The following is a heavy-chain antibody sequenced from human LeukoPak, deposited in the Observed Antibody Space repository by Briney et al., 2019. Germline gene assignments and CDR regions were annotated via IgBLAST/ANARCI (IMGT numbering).Heavy chain of an antibody. CDR1: GFTFSSYA. V-gene: IGHV3-23*01. CDR3: AKDSGYYDILTGYPGEDWFDP. D-gene: IGHD3-9*01. Sequence: PGGSLRLSCAASGFTFSSYAMSWVRQAPGKGLEWVSAISGSGGSTYYADSVKGRFTISRDNSKNTLYLQMNSLRAEDTAVYYCAKDSGYYDILTGYPGEDWFDPWGQGTLVTVSS. J-gene: IGHJ5*02. CDR2: ISGSGGST.